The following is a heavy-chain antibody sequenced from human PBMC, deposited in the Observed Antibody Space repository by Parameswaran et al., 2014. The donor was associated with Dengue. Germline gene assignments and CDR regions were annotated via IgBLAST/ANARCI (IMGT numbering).Heavy chain of an antibody. CDR2: ISAYNGNT. CDR3: ARFLVVPAAMSNYYYGMDV. J-gene: IGHJ6*04. V-gene: IGHV1-18*01. D-gene: IGHD2-2*01. Sequence: SWVRQAPGQGLEWMGWISAYNGNTNYAQKLRGRVTMTTDTSTSTAYMELRSLRSDDTAVYYCARFLVVPAAMSNYYYGMDVWARTTVTSPQ.